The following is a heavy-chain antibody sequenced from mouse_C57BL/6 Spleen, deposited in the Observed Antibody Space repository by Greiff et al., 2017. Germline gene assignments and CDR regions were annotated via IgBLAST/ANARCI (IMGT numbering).Heavy chain of an antibody. CDR3: ARWEHGVDVAD. D-gene: IGHD1-1*02. Sequence: QVQLQQSGAELVKPGASVKISCKASGYAFTSYWMNWVKQRPGKGLEWIGRIYPGDGGTNYNGKFKGKATLTADKSSSTAYMQLSSLTSEDSAVYFCARWEHGVDVADWGKGTTLTVSS. CDR2: IYPGDGGT. V-gene: IGHV1-80*01. J-gene: IGHJ2*01. CDR1: GYAFTSYW.